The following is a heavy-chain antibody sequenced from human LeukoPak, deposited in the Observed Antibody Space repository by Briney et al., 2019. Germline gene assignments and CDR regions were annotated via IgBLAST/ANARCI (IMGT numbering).Heavy chain of an antibody. CDR3: ARDLYIKTGTTAGGDY. CDR2: IIPIFGTA. J-gene: IGHJ4*02. D-gene: IGHD1-1*01. V-gene: IGHV1-69*13. CDR1: GGTFSSYA. Sequence: GASVKVSYKASGGTFSSYAISWVRQAPGQGLEWMGGIIPIFGTANYAQKFQGRVTITADESTSTAYMELSSLRSEDTAVYYCARDLYIKTGTTAGGDYWGQGTLVTVSS.